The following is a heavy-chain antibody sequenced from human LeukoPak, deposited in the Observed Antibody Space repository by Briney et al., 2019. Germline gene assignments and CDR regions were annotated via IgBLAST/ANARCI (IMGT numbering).Heavy chain of an antibody. J-gene: IGHJ4*02. CDR3: AKDVDYGDSEYYFDY. CDR1: GFTFSIYA. D-gene: IGHD4-17*01. CDR2: ISGSGGST. V-gene: IGHV3-23*01. Sequence: GGSLRLSCAASGFTFSIYAMSWVRQAPGKGLEWVSAISGSGGSTYYADSVKGRFTISRDNSKNTLYLQMNSLRAEDTAVYYCAKDVDYGDSEYYFDYWGQGTLVTVSS.